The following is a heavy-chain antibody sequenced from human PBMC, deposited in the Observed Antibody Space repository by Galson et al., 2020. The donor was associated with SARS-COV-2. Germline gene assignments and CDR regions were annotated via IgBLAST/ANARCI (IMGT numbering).Heavy chain of an antibody. D-gene: IGHD3-9*01. V-gene: IGHV3-15*05. CDR1: GLTFTNAW. Sequence: GESLKLSCAASGLTFTNAWLGWARQAPGKGLEWVGRIKSKIDGETTEYAAPVNGRFTISRDDSKSTVFLQMNSLKIEDTAVYYCTTDIGRYLDSGQGTLVTVSS. CDR3: TTDIGRYLD. CDR2: IKSKIDGETT. J-gene: IGHJ4*02.